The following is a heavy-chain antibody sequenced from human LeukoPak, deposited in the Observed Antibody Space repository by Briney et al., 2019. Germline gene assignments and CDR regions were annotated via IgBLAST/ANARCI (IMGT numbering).Heavy chain of an antibody. V-gene: IGHV4-34*01. J-gene: IGHJ4*02. CDR3: ARRGSGWNFDY. Sequence: SETLSLTCAVYGGPISGFYWSWIRQPPGKGLQWIGEINYSASTNYNPSLQRRVTISVDTANNQFSLKLESVTAADTAVYYCARRGSGWNFDYWGQGTLVTVSS. CDR1: GGPISGFY. D-gene: IGHD6-19*01. CDR2: INYSAST.